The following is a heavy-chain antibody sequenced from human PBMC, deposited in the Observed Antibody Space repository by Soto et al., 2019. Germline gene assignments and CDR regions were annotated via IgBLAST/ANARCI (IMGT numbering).Heavy chain of an antibody. CDR1: CGSSSSGDYY. D-gene: IGHD6-13*01. CDR2: IYYSGST. Sequence: PSQTMSVTCTVSCGSSSSGDYYWSCIRQPPGKGLEWIGYIYYSGSTYYNPSLKSRVTISVDTSKNQFSLKLSSVTVEDTAVYYCATSYGNAWYTYWGQGTQVTVSS. V-gene: IGHV4-30-4*01. J-gene: IGHJ4*02. CDR3: ATSYGNAWYTY.